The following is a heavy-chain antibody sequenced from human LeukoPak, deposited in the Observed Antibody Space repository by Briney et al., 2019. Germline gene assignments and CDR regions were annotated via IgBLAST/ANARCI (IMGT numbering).Heavy chain of an antibody. J-gene: IGHJ4*02. CDR2: ISGSGGST. Sequence: GGSLRLSCAASGFTLSSYAMSWVRQAPGKGLEWVSAISGSGGSTYYADSVKGRFTISRDNSKDTLYLQMNSLRAEDTAVYYCAKARYGDYVAPVGGPFDYWGQGTLVTVSS. V-gene: IGHV3-23*01. CDR1: GFTLSSYA. D-gene: IGHD4-17*01. CDR3: AKARYGDYVAPVGGPFDY.